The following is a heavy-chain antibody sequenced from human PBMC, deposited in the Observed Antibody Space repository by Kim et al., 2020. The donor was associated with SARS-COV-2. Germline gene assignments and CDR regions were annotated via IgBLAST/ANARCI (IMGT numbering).Heavy chain of an antibody. D-gene: IGHD2-21*02. CDR2: IYYSGST. CDR3: ARVSCGGDCPDHYYYYYGMDV. J-gene: IGHJ6*02. Sequence: SETLSLTCTVSGGSISSYYWSWIRQPPGKGLEWIGYIYYSGSTNYNPSLKSRVTISVDTSKNQFSLKLSSVTAADTAVYYCARVSCGGDCPDHYYYYYGMDVWGQGTTVTVSS. V-gene: IGHV4-59*08. CDR1: GGSISSYY.